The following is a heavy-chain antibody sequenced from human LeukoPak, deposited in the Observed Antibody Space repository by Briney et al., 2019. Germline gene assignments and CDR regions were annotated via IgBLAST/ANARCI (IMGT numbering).Heavy chain of an antibody. J-gene: IGHJ4*02. V-gene: IGHV3-30*04. CDR1: GFTFSSYA. Sequence: GRSLRLSCAASGFTFSSYAMHWVRQAPGKGLEWVAVISYDGSNKYYADSVKGRFTISRDNSKNTLYLQMNSLRAEDTAVYYCARVLRYFDLALDRGQGTLVTVSS. D-gene: IGHD3-9*01. CDR2: ISYDGSNK. CDR3: ARVLRYFDLALD.